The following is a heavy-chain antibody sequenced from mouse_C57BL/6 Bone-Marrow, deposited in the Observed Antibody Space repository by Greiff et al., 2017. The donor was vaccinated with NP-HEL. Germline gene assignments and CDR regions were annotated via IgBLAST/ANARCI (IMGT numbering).Heavy chain of an antibody. V-gene: IGHV3-6*01. Sequence: DVHLVESGPGLVKPSQSLSLTCSVTGYSITSGYYWNWIRQFPGNKLEWMGYISYDGSNNYNPSLKNRISITRDTSKNQFFLKLNSVTTEDTATYYCARGGTTVDWYFDVWGTGTTVTVSS. D-gene: IGHD1-1*01. CDR1: GYSITSGYY. J-gene: IGHJ1*03. CDR3: ARGGTTVDWYFDV. CDR2: ISYDGSN.